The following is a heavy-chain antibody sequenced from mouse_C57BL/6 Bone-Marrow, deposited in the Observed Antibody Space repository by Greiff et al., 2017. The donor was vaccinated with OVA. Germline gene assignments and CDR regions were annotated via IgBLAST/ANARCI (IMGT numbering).Heavy chain of an antibody. Sequence: QVQLQQPGAELVMPGASVKLSCKASGYTFTSYWMHWVKQRPGQGLEWIGKIDPSDSYTNYNQKFKGKSTLTVDKSSSTAYMQLSSLTSEDSAVYYCGYGSSYDWYFDVWGTGTTVTVSS. J-gene: IGHJ1*03. D-gene: IGHD1-1*01. CDR1: GYTFTSYW. CDR2: IDPSDSYT. CDR3: GYGSSYDWYFDV. V-gene: IGHV1-69*01.